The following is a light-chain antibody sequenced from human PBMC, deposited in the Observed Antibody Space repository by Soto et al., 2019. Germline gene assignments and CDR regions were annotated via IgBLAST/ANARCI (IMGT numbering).Light chain of an antibody. Sequence: EIVMTQSPLSLPVTPGESASISCRSSQSLLHGSNNYLDWYLQKPGQSPQLLIHLNSNRASGVPDRFSGSGTGTDVTLKTNTVEPEDVGIYYCMQALETPYTFGQGTKLEIK. CDR2: LNS. CDR1: QSLLHGSNNY. CDR3: MQALETPYT. J-gene: IGKJ2*01. V-gene: IGKV2-28*01.